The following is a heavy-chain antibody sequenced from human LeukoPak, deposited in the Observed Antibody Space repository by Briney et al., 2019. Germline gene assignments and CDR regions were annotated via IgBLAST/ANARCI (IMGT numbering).Heavy chain of an antibody. CDR1: GYTITSYY. CDR3: ARILPLGIIGTAAADFDY. V-gene: IGHV1-46*01. D-gene: IGHD7-27*01. J-gene: IGHJ4*02. CDR2: INPSGGNT. Sequence: ASVKVSCKASGYTITSYYMHWVRQAPGQGLEWMGIINPSGGNTNYAQNLQDRVTMTRDTSKSTAYMELRSLRSDETAVYYCARILPLGIIGTAAADFDYWGQGTLVTVSS.